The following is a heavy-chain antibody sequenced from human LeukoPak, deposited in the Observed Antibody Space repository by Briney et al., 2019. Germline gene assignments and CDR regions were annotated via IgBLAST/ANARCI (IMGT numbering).Heavy chain of an antibody. CDR2: ISSSSSYI. CDR3: ASAVAAAPTDAFDI. Sequence: GGSLRLSCAASGFTFSSYSMNWVRQALGKGLEWVSSISSSSSYIYYADSVKGRFTISRDNAKNSLYLQMNSLRAEDTAVYYCASAVAAAPTDAFDIWGQGTMVTVSS. D-gene: IGHD6-13*01. J-gene: IGHJ3*02. CDR1: GFTFSSYS. V-gene: IGHV3-21*01.